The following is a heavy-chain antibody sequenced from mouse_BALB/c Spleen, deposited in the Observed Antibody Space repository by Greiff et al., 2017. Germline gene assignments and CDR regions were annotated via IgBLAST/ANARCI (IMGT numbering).Heavy chain of an antibody. V-gene: IGHV5-4*02. CDR1: GFTFSDYY. D-gene: IGHD1-1*01. J-gene: IGHJ2*01. Sequence: EVKLVESGGGLVKPGGSLKLSCAASGFTFSDYYMYWVRQTPEKRLEWVATISDGGSYTYYPDSVKGRFTISRDNAKNNLYLQMSSLKSEDTAMYYCARGGRSYNFYDWGQGTTLTVSS. CDR3: ARGGRSYNFYD. CDR2: ISDGGSYT.